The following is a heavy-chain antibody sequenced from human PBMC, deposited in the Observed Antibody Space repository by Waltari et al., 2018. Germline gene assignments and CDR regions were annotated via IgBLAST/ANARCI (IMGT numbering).Heavy chain of an antibody. V-gene: IGHV3-74*01. D-gene: IGHD3-16*01. CDR1: GFTFSTYW. Sequence: EVQLVASGGGLVQPGGSLRLSCAASGFTFSTYWMHWVRQVPGKGLVWVSRINNEGSSTNYADSVKGRFTISRDNAKNTLYLQMNSLRAEDTAVYFCAREGFWGPYYFDFWGQGTLVTVSS. CDR2: INNEGSST. J-gene: IGHJ4*02. CDR3: AREGFWGPYYFDF.